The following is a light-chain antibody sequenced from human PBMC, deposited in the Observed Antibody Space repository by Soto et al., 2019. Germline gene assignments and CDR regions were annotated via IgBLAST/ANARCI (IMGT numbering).Light chain of an antibody. J-gene: IGKJ4*01. CDR3: QQHHNSGPLS. V-gene: IGKV3-20*01. CDR2: AAS. CDR1: QGVSSNN. Sequence: EIVLTQSPGTLSLSPGERATLSCRASQGVSSNNLAWYQQRPGQAPRLLIYAASIRATGIPDRIAGSGSGTDFTLTISRLEPEDFAVYYCQQHHNSGPLSFGGGTKVEI.